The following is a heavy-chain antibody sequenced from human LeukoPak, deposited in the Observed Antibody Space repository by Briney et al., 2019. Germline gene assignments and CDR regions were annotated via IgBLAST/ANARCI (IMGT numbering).Heavy chain of an antibody. Sequence: GGSLRLSCAASGFTFSSYAMHWVRQAPGKGLEWVAVISYDGSNKYYADSVKGRFTISRDNSKSTLYLQMNSLRAEDTAVYYCAREGLRYFDWLYSYYFDYWGQGTLVTVSS. CDR1: GFTFSSYA. CDR3: AREGLRYFDWLYSYYFDY. J-gene: IGHJ4*02. V-gene: IGHV3-30-3*01. CDR2: ISYDGSNK. D-gene: IGHD3-9*01.